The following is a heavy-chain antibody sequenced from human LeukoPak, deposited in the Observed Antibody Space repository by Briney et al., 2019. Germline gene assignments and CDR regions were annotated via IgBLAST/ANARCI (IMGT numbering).Heavy chain of an antibody. CDR2: IYYSGST. J-gene: IGHJ4*02. Sequence: SETLSLTCTVSGGSISSSSYYWGWIRQPPGKGLEWIGSIYYSGSTYYNPSLKSRVTISVDTSKNQFSLKLSSVTAADTAVYYCARQDRRTARITGTSHFDYWGQGTLVTVSS. D-gene: IGHD1-20*01. CDR1: GGSISSSSYY. CDR3: ARQDRRTARITGTSHFDY. V-gene: IGHV4-39*01.